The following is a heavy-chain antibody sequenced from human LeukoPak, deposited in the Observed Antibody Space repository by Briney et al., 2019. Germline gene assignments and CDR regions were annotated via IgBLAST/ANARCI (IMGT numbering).Heavy chain of an antibody. CDR2: IKQDGSEK. CDR3: ARDRLLFYYDSGPTGHFQH. D-gene: IGHD3-22*01. Sequence: GGSLRLSCAASGFTFSSYWMSWVRQAPGKGLEWVANIKQDGSEKYYVDSVKGRFTISRDNAKNSLYLQLSSLRADDTAVYYCARDRLLFYYDSGPTGHFQHWGQGTLVTVSS. CDR1: GFTFSSYW. V-gene: IGHV3-7*01. J-gene: IGHJ1*01.